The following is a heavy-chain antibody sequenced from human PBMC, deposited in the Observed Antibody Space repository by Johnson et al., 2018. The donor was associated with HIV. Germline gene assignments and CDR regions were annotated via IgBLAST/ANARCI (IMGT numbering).Heavy chain of an antibody. Sequence: VQLVESGGGLVQPGGSLRLSCAASGFTVSSNYMSWVRQAPGKGLEWVSVIYSGGSTYYADSVKGRFTISRDVSKNTVYLQMSSLKPEDTAVYYCTRDRIQIWSYVGTFDTWGPGALVTVSS. CDR1: GFTVSSNY. CDR2: IYSGGST. CDR3: TRDRIQIWSYVGTFDT. J-gene: IGHJ3*02. D-gene: IGHD5-18*01. V-gene: IGHV3-66*01.